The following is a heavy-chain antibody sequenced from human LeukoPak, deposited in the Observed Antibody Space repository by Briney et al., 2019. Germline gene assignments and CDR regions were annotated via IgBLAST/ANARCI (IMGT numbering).Heavy chain of an antibody. CDR1: GFTVNSNY. CDR2: IYTGGST. J-gene: IGHJ4*02. Sequence: PGGSLRLSCAASGFTVNSNYITWVRQAPGRALEWVSVIYTGGSTYYADSVKGRFTISRDNSKNTLYLQMNSLRPEDTAIYYCARGTFGYWGQGTLVTVSS. CDR3: ARGTFGY. V-gene: IGHV3-66*02.